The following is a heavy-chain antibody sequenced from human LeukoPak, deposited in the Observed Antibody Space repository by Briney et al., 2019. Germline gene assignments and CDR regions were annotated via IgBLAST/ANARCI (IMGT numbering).Heavy chain of an antibody. CDR3: AKTPYSSSWYVFDY. V-gene: IGHV5-51*01. CDR1: GYSFTTYW. CDR2: IYPGDSDT. D-gene: IGHD6-13*01. Sequence: GESLKISCRGSGYSFTTYWIGWVRQMPGKGLEWMGIIYPGDSDTRYTPSFQGQVTMSADKSINTAYLQWSSLKASDSAIYYCAKTPYSSSWYVFDYWGQGTLVTVSS. J-gene: IGHJ4*02.